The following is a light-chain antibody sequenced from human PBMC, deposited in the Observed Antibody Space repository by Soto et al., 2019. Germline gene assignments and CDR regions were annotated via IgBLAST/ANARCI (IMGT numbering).Light chain of an antibody. V-gene: IGLV2-14*01. CDR3: SSYTSSSPLV. CDR2: DVS. J-gene: IGLJ1*01. CDR1: SSDVGGYNY. Sequence: QSVLTQPASVSGSPGQSITISCTGTSSDVGGYNYVSWYQQHPGKAPKLMIYDVSNRPSGVSNRFSGSKSGNTASLTISGLQAEDEADYSCSSYTSSSPLVFGTG.